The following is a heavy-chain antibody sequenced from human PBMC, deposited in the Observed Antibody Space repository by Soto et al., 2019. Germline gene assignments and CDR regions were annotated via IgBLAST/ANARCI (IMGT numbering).Heavy chain of an antibody. D-gene: IGHD7-27*01. V-gene: IGHV3-30*18. J-gene: IGHJ4*02. CDR3: AKPGLIADFNWGFDN. CDR2: ISYDGSNK. CDR1: GFTFSSYG. Sequence: GGSQRLSCAASGFTFSSYGMHWVRQAPGKGLEWVAVISYDGSNKYYADSVKGRFTISRDNSKHTLDLQMNSLRAEATAGCYFAKPGLIADFNWGFDNWCLGTVVTVSS.